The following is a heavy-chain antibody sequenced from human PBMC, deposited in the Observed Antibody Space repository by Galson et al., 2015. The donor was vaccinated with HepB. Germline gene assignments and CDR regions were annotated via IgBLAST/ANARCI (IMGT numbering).Heavy chain of an antibody. CDR2: IIPIFGTA. Sequence: SVKVSCKASGGTFSSYAISWVRQAPGQGLEWMGGIIPIFGTANYAQKFQGRVTITADESTSTAYMELSSLRSEDTAVYYCAVRAGYSSSWYFRGNYYYYGMDVWGQGTTVTVSS. CDR1: GGTFSSYA. CDR3: AVRAGYSSSWYFRGNYYYYGMDV. J-gene: IGHJ6*02. D-gene: IGHD6-13*01. V-gene: IGHV1-69*13.